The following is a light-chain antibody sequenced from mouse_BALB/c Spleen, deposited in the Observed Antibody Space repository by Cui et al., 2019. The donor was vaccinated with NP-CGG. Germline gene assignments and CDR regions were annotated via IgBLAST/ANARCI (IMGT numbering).Light chain of an antibody. CDR1: TGAVTTSNY. CDR2: GTN. V-gene: IGLV1*01. CDR3: ALWYSNHWV. J-gene: IGLJ1*01. Sequence: QAVVAPETATTTSPGETVTLTCRSSTGAVTTSNYANWVQEKPDHLFTGLIGGTNNRAPGVPDRFSGSLIGDKAALTITGAQTEDEAIYFCALWYSNHWVFGGGTKLTVL.